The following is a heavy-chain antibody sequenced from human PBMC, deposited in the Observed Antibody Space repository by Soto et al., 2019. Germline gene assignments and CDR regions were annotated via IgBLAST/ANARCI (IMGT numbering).Heavy chain of an antibody. J-gene: IGHJ4*02. V-gene: IGHV1-2*02. Sequence: QVQLVQSGAEVKKPGASVKVSCKASGYTFTGYYMHLLLQAPGQVLEWMGWINPNSGGTNYAQKFQGRVTMTRDTSISTAYMELSRLRSDDTAVYYCARDRWNYDSSGYLAYWGQGTLVTVSS. CDR3: ARDRWNYDSSGYLAY. CDR1: GYTFTGYY. CDR2: INPNSGGT. D-gene: IGHD3-22*01.